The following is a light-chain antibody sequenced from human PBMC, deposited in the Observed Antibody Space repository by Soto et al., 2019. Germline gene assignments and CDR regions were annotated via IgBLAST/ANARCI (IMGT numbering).Light chain of an antibody. V-gene: IGKV3-20*01. J-gene: IGKJ5*01. CDR3: QQRGGPALT. Sequence: EFVVTQSPGTLSLSPGERATLSCRASQSVSSSYLAWYQQKRGQAPRLLIYDTSTRATGIPDRFSGGGSGTDFALTISRLEPEDSAVYYCQQRGGPALTFGGGTRLEIK. CDR1: QSVSSSY. CDR2: DTS.